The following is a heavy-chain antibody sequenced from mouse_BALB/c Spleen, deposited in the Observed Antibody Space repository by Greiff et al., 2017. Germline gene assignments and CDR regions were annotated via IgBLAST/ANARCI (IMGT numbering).Heavy chain of an antibody. J-gene: IGHJ4*01. V-gene: IGHV1S132*01. Sequence: VQLKQSGAELVKPGPSVKLSCKTSGYTFTSYWIQWVKQRPGQGLGWIGEIFPGTGTTYYNEKFKGKATLTADKSSSTAYMQLSSLTSDDSAVYFCARSSSAMDYWGQGTSVTVSS. CDR1: GYTFTSYW. CDR3: ARSSSAMDY. CDR2: IFPGTGTT.